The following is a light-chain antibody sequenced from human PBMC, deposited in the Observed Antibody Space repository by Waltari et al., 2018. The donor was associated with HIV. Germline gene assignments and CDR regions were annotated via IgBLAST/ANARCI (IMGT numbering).Light chain of an antibody. CDR1: TSNIGSKF. V-gene: IGLV1-47*01. Sequence: SVLTQPPSTSGTPGQKVTISCSGSTSNIGSKFVYWYQQFPGTAPKLLIYRNNSRPSGVPDRFSGSNSGISASLAITGRRSEDEADYYCAAWDVSLSGWVFGGGTKLTVL. CDR2: RNN. J-gene: IGLJ3*02. CDR3: AAWDVSLSGWV.